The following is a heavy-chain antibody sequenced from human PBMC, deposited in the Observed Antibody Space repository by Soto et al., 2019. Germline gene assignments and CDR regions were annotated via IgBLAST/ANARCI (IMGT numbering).Heavy chain of an antibody. CDR2: IDPNTGVT. V-gene: IGHV1-2*02. D-gene: IGHD6-6*01. J-gene: IGHJ5*01. Sequence: ASVKVSCKAYDYSFTGYKIDWVRQAPGQRLEWMRWIDPNTGVTYYARKFQGRVTMTRDTSISTAYLEMRRLTSDDTAVYYCATNHRSSTSRGSGFDPWGQGTQVTVSS. CDR1: DYSFTGYK. CDR3: ATNHRSSTSRGSGFDP.